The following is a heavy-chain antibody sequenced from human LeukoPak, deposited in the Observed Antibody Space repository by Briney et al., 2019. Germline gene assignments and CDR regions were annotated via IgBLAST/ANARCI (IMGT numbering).Heavy chain of an antibody. CDR3: AREERDGYNYYWYFDL. CDR2: ISTGSDYI. J-gene: IGHJ2*01. D-gene: IGHD5-24*01. Sequence: PGGSLRLSCTASGFTFSSYSMNWVRQTPGKGLEWVSSISTGSDYIYYADSMQGRFTISRDNAKNSLYLQVNSLRAEDTAVYYCAREERDGYNYYWYFDLWGRGTLVTVSS. V-gene: IGHV3-21*01. CDR1: GFTFSSYS.